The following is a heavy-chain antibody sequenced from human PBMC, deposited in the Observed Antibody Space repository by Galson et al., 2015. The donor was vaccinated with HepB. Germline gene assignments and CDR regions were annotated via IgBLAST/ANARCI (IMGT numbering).Heavy chain of an antibody. J-gene: IGHJ3*02. CDR3: AAMRGFGDYDAFDI. D-gene: IGHD3-16*01. CDR2: IVVGSGNT. Sequence: SVKVSCKASGFTFTSSAMQWVRQARGQRLEWIGWIVVGSGNTNYAQKFQERVTITRDMSTSTAYMELSSLRSEDTAVYYCAAMRGFGDYDAFDIWGQGTMVTVSS. CDR1: GFTFTSSA. V-gene: IGHV1-58*02.